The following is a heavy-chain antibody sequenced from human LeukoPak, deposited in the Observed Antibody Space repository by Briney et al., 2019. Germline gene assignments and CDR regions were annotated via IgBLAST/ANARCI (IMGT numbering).Heavy chain of an antibody. CDR1: GGSFSGYY. Sequence: PSETLSLTCAVYGGSFSGYYWSWIRQPPGKGLEWIGSIYHSGSTYYNPSLKSRVTISVDTSKNQFSLKLSSVTAADTAVYYCARLGNLRVTIFGVVPDYWGQGTLVTVSS. CDR3: ARLGNLRVTIFGVVPDY. CDR2: IYHSGST. J-gene: IGHJ4*02. D-gene: IGHD3-3*01. V-gene: IGHV4-34*01.